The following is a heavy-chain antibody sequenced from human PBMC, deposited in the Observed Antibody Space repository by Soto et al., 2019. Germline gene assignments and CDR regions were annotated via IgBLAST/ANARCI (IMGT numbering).Heavy chain of an antibody. CDR3: ARNLGGAEYLQF. D-gene: IGHD3-16*01. CDR2: INSNTGDT. CDR1: GYTFTGYY. V-gene: IGHV1-2*04. J-gene: IGHJ1*01. Sequence: ASVKVSCKASGYTFTGYYIYWVRQAPGQGLEWMGRINSNTGDTKYAQKFQGWVTMTRDTSINTAYMELRRLTSNDTAVYYCARNLGGAEYLQFWGPGTLGTVS.